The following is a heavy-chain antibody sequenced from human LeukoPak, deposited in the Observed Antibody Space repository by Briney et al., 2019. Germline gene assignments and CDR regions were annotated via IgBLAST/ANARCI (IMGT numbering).Heavy chain of an antibody. CDR3: ARPLDCNYGGTAFDI. CDR2: IDYSGRP. Sequence: PSETLSLTCTVSGGSVSNSNYCWGWIPQPAGKQLEWIGSIDYSGRPLYNPSLKSRVTISVDTSKNQFSLKLSSVTAADTAVYYCARPLDCNYGGTAFDIWGQGTMVTVPS. V-gene: IGHV4-39*01. CDR1: GGSVSNSNYC. D-gene: IGHD4-23*01. J-gene: IGHJ3*02.